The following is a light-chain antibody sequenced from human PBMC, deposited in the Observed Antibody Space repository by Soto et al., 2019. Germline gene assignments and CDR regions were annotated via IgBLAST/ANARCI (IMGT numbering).Light chain of an antibody. CDR1: SSNIGSNY. CDR2: RNN. Sequence: QSVLTQTPSASGTPGQRVTISCSGSSSNIGSNYVYWYQQLPGTAPKLLIYRNNQRPSGVPDRFSGSKSGTSASLAISGLRSEDEADYYCAAWDDILSGPVFGGGTQLTVL. CDR3: AAWDDILSGPV. V-gene: IGLV1-47*01. J-gene: IGLJ2*01.